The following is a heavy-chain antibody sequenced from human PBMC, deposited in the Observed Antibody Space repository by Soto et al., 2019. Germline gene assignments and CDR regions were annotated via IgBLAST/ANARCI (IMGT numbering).Heavy chain of an antibody. V-gene: IGHV4-30-4*01. CDR1: GGSISSGDYY. CDR2: IYYSGST. J-gene: IGHJ6*02. Sequence: PSETLSLTCAVSGGSISSGDYYWSWIRQPPGKGLEWIGYIYYSGSTYYNPSLKSRVTISVDTSKNQFSLKLSSVTAADTAVYYCARDSGYCSGGSCYSHYYGMDVWGQGTTVTVSS. D-gene: IGHD2-15*01. CDR3: ARDSGYCSGGSCYSHYYGMDV.